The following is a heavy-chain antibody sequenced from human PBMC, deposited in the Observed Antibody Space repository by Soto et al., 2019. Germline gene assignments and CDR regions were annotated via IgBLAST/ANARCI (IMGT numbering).Heavy chain of an antibody. CDR1: GGTFSSYA. CDR3: ATTPPVGGYYYYGMDV. CDR2: IIPIFGTA. D-gene: IGHD1-26*01. J-gene: IGHJ6*02. V-gene: IGHV1-69*12. Sequence: QVQLVQSGAEVKKPGSSVKVSCKASGGTFSSYAISWVRQAPGQGLEWMGGIIPIFGTANYAQKFQGRVTIIADESTSTAYMELSSLRSEDTAVYYCATTPPVGGYYYYGMDVWGQGTTVTVSS.